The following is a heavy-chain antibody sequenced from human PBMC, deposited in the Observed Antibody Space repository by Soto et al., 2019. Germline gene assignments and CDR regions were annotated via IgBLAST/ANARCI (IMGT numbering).Heavy chain of an antibody. V-gene: IGHV3-23*01. CDR1: GFTFSSYA. J-gene: IGHJ4*02. CDR2: IGGSGVST. D-gene: IGHD6-13*01. Sequence: GGSLRLSCAASGFTFSSYAMSWVRQAPGKGLEWVSAIGGSGVSTYYADSVKRRFTISRDNSKNTLYLQMNSLRAEDTAVYYCATSPRVPVAAAEWGQGTLVTVSS. CDR3: ATSPRVPVAAAE.